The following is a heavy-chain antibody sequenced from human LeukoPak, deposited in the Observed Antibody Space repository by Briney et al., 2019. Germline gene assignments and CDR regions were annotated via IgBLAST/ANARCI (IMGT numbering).Heavy chain of an antibody. CDR2: IYPGDSDA. J-gene: IGHJ4*02. D-gene: IGHD1-26*01. CDR3: ARRRDLYSGSYYPFDY. CDR1: GYSFTNYW. Sequence: GESLKISCKGSGYSFTNYWIGWVRQMPGKGLKWMGLIYPGDSDARYSPSFQGQVTISADKSISTAYLQWSSLKASDTAMYYCARRRDLYSGSYYPFDYWGQGTLVTVSS. V-gene: IGHV5-51*01.